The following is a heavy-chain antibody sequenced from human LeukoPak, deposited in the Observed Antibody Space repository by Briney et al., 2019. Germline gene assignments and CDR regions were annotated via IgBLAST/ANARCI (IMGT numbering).Heavy chain of an antibody. CDR2: MYYSGST. Sequence: SETLSLTCTVSGGSISSYYWSWIRQPPGKGLEWIGSMYYSGSTNYKPSLKSRVTISVDASKNQFSLKLSSVTAADTAVYYCARHAYYYDRSGSYEAFDIWGQGTMVTVPS. CDR1: GGSISSYY. D-gene: IGHD3-22*01. CDR3: ARHAYYYDRSGSYEAFDI. J-gene: IGHJ3*02. V-gene: IGHV4-59*08.